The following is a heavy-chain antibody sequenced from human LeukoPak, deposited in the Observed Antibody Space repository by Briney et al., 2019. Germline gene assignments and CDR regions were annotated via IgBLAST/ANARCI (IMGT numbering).Heavy chain of an antibody. J-gene: IGHJ4*02. CDR2: ISHTSDSI. D-gene: IGHD5-24*01. Sequence: PGGSLRLSCVASGFTFRIYGMNRVRQAPGKGPEWVSYISHTSDSILYADSVKGRFTMSRDNAKKSLYLQMNSLRAEDSAVYYCARATRNGYDYWGQGTLVTVSS. CDR3: ARATRNGYDY. CDR1: GFTFRIYG. V-gene: IGHV3-48*01.